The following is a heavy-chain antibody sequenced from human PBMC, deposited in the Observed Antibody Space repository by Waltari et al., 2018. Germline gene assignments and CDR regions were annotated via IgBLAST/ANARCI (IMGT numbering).Heavy chain of an antibody. CDR3: ARDSQTAIAMERGAFDI. Sequence: QVQLVASGGDLIRPGGSLRLSCADSGFTFRPYYLRWIRQAPGKGLEWIAYISASGSTIYYADSVKGRFTISRDNAKNSLYLQMSSLRAEDTAVYYCARDSQTAIAMERGAFDIWGQGTMVTVSS. CDR1: GFTFRPYY. V-gene: IGHV3-11*01. CDR2: ISASGSTI. J-gene: IGHJ3*02. D-gene: IGHD6-19*01.